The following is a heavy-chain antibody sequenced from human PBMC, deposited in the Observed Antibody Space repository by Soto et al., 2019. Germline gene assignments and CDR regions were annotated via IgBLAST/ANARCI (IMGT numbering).Heavy chain of an antibody. CDR3: AREYSSSWYTPLSSLFDY. V-gene: IGHV1-3*01. Sequence: ASVKVSCKASGYTFTSYAMHWVRQAPGQGLEWMGWINAGNGNTKYSQKFQGRVTITRDTSASTAYMELSSLRSEDTAVYYCAREYSSSWYTPLSSLFDYWGQGTLVTVSS. CDR1: GYTFTSYA. J-gene: IGHJ4*02. CDR2: INAGNGNT. D-gene: IGHD6-13*01.